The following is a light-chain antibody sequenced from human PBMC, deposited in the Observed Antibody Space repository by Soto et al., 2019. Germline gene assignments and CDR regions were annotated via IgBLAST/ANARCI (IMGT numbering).Light chain of an antibody. J-gene: IGLJ2*01. CDR3: LLSYSGALLV. V-gene: IGLV7-46*01. CDR1: TGAVTSGHY. CDR2: DTN. Sequence: AVVTQEPSLTVSPGGTVTLTCGSSTGAVTSGHYPYWFQQKPGQAPRTLIYDTNNKRSWTPARFSGSLLGGKAALTLSGAQPEDEAEYYCLLSYSGALLVFGGGTKLTVL.